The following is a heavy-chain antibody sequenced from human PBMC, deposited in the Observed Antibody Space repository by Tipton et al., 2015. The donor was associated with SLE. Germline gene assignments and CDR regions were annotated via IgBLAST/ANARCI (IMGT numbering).Heavy chain of an antibody. V-gene: IGHV4-59*01. CDR3: ARSATCSIPAAVGY. CDR2: IYYSGST. D-gene: IGHD6-25*01. Sequence: TLSLTCTVSGRSISSYYWSWIRQPPGKGLECIGYIYYSGSTNYNPSLKSRVTISVDPSKNQFSLKLISVTAADTAVYYCARSATCSIPAAVGYWGQGTRVTVSS. J-gene: IGHJ4*02. CDR1: GRSISSYY.